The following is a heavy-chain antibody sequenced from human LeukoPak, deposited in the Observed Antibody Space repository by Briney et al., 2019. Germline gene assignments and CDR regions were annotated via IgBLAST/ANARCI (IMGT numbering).Heavy chain of an antibody. V-gene: IGHV3-30*04. CDR2: ISFDGREA. CDR3: ARDGSGSYSNDAFDI. J-gene: IGHJ3*02. CDR1: GFTFRSYA. Sequence: GRSLRLPCAASGFTFRSYAMHWVGQAPGKGLEWVAVISFDGREAYYADSVRGRFSISRDNYKDTLYLQVNSLRVEDTAVYYCARDGSGSYSNDAFDIWGQGTMVTVSS. D-gene: IGHD3-10*01.